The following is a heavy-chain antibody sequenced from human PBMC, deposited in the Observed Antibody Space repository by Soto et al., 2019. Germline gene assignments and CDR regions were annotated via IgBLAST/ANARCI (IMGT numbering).Heavy chain of an antibody. J-gene: IGHJ5*02. CDR1: GGTFSSYA. V-gene: IGHV1-69*01. CDR3: ARVGYYDSSGPPLWFDP. CDR2: IIPIFGTA. D-gene: IGHD3-22*01. Sequence: PSVKVSCTASGGTFSSYAISWVRQAPGQGLEWMGGIIPIFGTANYAQKFQGRVTITADESTSTAYMELSSLRSEDTAVYYCARVGYYDSSGPPLWFDPWGQGTLVTVSS.